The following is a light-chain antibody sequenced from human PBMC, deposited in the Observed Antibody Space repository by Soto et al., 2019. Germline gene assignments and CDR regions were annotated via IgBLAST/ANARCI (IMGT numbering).Light chain of an antibody. J-gene: IGKJ1*01. V-gene: IGKV3-20*01. CDR1: QSVSNSF. CDR3: QQYGHSPRT. CDR2: AAS. Sequence: EVVLTESPGTRSLSPGERASLSCRASQSVSNSFLAWYQQKAGQSPRLLIYAASARAIGIPDRFSGSGSGTDFTLTISRLEPEDFAVYYCQQYGHSPRTFGQGTKVDIK.